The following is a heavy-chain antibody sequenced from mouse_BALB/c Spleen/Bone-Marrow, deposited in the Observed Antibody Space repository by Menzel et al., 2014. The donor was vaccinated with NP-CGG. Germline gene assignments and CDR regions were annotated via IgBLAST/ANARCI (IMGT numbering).Heavy chain of an antibody. CDR3: ARDHYYGYFDY. V-gene: IGHV2-6-7*01. D-gene: IGHD1-2*01. CDR1: GFSLTGYG. CDR2: IWGDGST. Sequence: VQLQQSGPGLVAPSQSLSITCTVSGFSLTGYGVNWVRQPPGKGLEWLGMIWGDGSTDYNSALKSRLSISKDNSKSQVFLKMNSLRTDDTARYYCARDHYYGYFDYWGQGTTLTVSS. J-gene: IGHJ2*01.